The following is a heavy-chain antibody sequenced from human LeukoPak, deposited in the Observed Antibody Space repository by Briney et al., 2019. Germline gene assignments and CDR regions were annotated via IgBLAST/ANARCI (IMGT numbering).Heavy chain of an antibody. CDR1: GGSISSYY. CDR3: VNSSPGGGWLVSGNFDY. V-gene: IGHV4-59*08. D-gene: IGHD6-19*01. Sequence: SETLSLTCTVSGGSISSYYWSWIRQPPGKGLEWIGYIYYSGSTDYNPSLKSRVTISVDTSKNQFSLKLSSVTAADTAVYYCVNSSPGGGWLVSGNFDYWGQGTLVTVSS. J-gene: IGHJ4*02. CDR2: IYYSGST.